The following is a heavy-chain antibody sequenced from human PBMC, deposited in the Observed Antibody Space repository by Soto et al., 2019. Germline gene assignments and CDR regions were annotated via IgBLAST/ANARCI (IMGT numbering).Heavy chain of an antibody. CDR3: ARLGFYYQSLDP. CDR2: IYYAGST. CDR1: GGSMCPND. Sequence: SDTLYLTCTVSGGSMCPNDWSWFRQPPERGLEKEGYIYYAGSTSYNPSLKSRVTISLETSKSQFSLRLSSVTAADTAVYFCARLGFYYQSLDPWGPGTLVTVSS. D-gene: IGHD3-22*01. J-gene: IGHJ5*02. V-gene: IGHV4-59*08.